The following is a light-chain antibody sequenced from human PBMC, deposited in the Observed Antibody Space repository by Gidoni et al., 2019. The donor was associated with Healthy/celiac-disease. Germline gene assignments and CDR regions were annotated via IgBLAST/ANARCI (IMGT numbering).Light chain of an antibody. V-gene: IGLV2-14*01. Sequence: QSALTQPASVSGSPGQSITISCTGTSSDVVGYNYVSWYQQHPGKAPKLMIYDVSNRPSGVSNRFSGSKSGSTASLTISGLQAEDEADYYCSSYTSSSTPYVFGTGTKVTVL. CDR2: DVS. CDR1: SSDVVGYNY. CDR3: SSYTSSSTPYV. J-gene: IGLJ1*01.